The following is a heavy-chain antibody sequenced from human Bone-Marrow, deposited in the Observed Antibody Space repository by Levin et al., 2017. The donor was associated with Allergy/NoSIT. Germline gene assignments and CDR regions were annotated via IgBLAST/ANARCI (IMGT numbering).Heavy chain of an antibody. CDR3: ARDTGGFAFDL. D-gene: IGHD3-16*01. V-gene: IGHV4-59*01. J-gene: IGHJ3*01. Sequence: GSLRLSCTLSGGSISIFYWNWIRQSPGKGLEWIGYITHTGRTTYNPSLKSRATVSLDTSNNQFSLNLSSMTAADTALYFCARDTGGFAFDLWGQGTVVTVSS. CDR2: ITHTGRT. CDR1: GGSISIFY.